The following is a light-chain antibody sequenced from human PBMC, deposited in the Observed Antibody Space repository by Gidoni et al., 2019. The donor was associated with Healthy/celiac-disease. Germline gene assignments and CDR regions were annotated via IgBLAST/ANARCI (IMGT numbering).Light chain of an antibody. J-gene: IGLJ2*01. CDR1: NIGSKS. V-gene: IGLV3-21*04. CDR3: QVLDSSSDHLVV. CDR2: DDS. Sequence: SYVLTQPPAVSAGTGKTARITCWGNNIGSKSVHWYQQKQGQAPVLVIYDDSDRPSGIPERFSGSNSGNTAALTISRVEAGDEADYYCQVLDSSSDHLVVFGGGTKLTVL.